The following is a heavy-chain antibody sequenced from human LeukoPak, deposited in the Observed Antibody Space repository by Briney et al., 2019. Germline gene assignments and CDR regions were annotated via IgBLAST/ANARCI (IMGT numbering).Heavy chain of an antibody. V-gene: IGHV4-59*08. CDR3: ASSFSYCSGGSCYYAFDI. CDR2: IYYSGST. D-gene: IGHD2-15*01. J-gene: IGHJ3*02. CDR1: GGSISSYY. Sequence: SETLSLTCTVSGGSISSYYWGWIRQPPGKGLEWIGYIYYSGSTNYNPSLKSRVTISVDTSKNQFSLKLSSVTAADTAVYYSASSFSYCSGGSCYYAFDIWGQGTMVTVSS.